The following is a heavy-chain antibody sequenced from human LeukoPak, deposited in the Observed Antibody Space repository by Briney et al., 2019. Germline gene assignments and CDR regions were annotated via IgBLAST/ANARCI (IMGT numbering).Heavy chain of an antibody. J-gene: IGHJ3*02. D-gene: IGHD3-22*01. CDR3: ARMYYYDSSAYAEDAFDI. CDR1: GYTFTTYD. CDR2: ISAHNGNT. Sequence: ASVKVSCKASGYTFTTYDISWVRQAPGQGREGMGGISAHNGNTNYAQKLQGRVTMTTDTSTSTAYMELRSLRSDDPALYYCARMYYYDSSAYAEDAFDIWGQGTMVTVSS. V-gene: IGHV1-18*01.